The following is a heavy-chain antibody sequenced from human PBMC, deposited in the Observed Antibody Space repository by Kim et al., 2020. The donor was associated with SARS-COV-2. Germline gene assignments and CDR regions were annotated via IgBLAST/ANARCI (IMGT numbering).Heavy chain of an antibody. CDR1: GFRFSSYA. D-gene: IGHD2-15*01. J-gene: IGHJ6*01. CDR3: AREFPPSCSGGYY. Sequence: GGSLRLSCAASGFRFSSYAMAWVRQAPGKGLEWVSGISDGGGYANYADSVKGRFTVSRDNSKNMLYLEINSLRVDDMAVYYCAREFPPSCSGGYY. CDR2: ISDGGGYA. V-gene: IGHV3-23*01.